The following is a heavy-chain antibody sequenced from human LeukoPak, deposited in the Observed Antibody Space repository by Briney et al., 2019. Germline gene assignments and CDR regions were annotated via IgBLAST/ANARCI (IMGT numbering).Heavy chain of an antibody. CDR3: AELGITMIGGV. CDR1: GFTFSRYW. J-gene: IGHJ6*04. CDR2: IKQDGSEK. V-gene: IGHV3-7*01. Sequence: TGGSLRLSCAASGFTFSRYWMSWVRQAPGRGLEWAANIKQDGSEKYCVDSVKGRFTITRDNAKNSLYLQMNSLRAEDTAVYYCAELGITMIGGVWGKGTTVTISS. D-gene: IGHD3-10*02.